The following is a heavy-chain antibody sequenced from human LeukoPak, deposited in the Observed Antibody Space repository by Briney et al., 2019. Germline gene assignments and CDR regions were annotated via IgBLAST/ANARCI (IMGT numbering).Heavy chain of an antibody. CDR2: ISSSGNAK. Sequence: GGSLRLSCAASGFTFSSYEMNWVRQAPGEGLEWVSYISSSGNAKYYADSVKGRFTISSDDAKTSLYLQMNSLRAEDTAVYYCARDDSGAGGTPVLAYWGQGTLVTVSS. CDR1: GFTFSSYE. J-gene: IGHJ4*02. D-gene: IGHD6-13*01. CDR3: ARDDSGAGGTPVLAY. V-gene: IGHV3-48*03.